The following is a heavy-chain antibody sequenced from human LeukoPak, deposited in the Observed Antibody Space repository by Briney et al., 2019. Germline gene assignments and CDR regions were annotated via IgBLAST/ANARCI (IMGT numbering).Heavy chain of an antibody. J-gene: IGHJ6*02. CDR2: INPNSGGT. Sequence: SVKVSCKASGYTFTGYYMHWVRQAPGQGLEWMGWINPNSGGTNYAQKFQGRVTMTRDTSISTAYMELSRLRSDDTAVYYCARDLVVVVPASYYYYGMDVWGQGTTVTVSS. V-gene: IGHV1-2*02. CDR1: GYTFTGYY. D-gene: IGHD2-2*01. CDR3: ARDLVVVVPASYYYYGMDV.